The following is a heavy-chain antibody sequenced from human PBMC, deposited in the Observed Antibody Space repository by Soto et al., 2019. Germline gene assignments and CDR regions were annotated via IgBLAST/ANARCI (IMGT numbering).Heavy chain of an antibody. Sequence: SETLSLTCAVYGGSFSGYYWSWIRQPPGKGLEWIGEINHSGSTNYNPSLKSRVTISVDTSKNQFSLKLSSVTAADTAVYYCARTSPRTAFLWGQGTLVTVSS. CDR1: GGSFSGYY. CDR3: ARTSPRTAFL. CDR2: INHSGST. V-gene: IGHV4-34*01. J-gene: IGHJ4*02. D-gene: IGHD2-2*01.